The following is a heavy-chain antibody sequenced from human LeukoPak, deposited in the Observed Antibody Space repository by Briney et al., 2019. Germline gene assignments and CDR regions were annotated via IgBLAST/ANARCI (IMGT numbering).Heavy chain of an antibody. J-gene: IGHJ6*04. CDR3: ARDSDYYYGMDV. CDR2: ISYDGSNK. CDR1: GFTFSSYA. Sequence: GGSLRLSCAASGFTFSSYAMHWVRQAPGKGLEWVAVISYDGSNKYYADSVKGRFTISRDNSKNTLYLQMNSLRAEDTAVYYCARDSDYYYGMDVWGKGTTVTVSP. V-gene: IGHV3-30*04.